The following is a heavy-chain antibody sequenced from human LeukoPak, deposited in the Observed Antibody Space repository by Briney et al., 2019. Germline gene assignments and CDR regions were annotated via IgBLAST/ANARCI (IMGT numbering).Heavy chain of an antibody. CDR3: ARDRGSITMIASPGYYLDY. CDR1: GGTFSSYT. Sequence: GASVKVSCKASGGTFSSYTISWVRQAPGQGLEWMGRIIPILGIANYAQKFQGRVTITADKSTSTAYMELSSLRSEDTVVYYCARDRGSITMIASPGYYLDYWGQGTLVTVSS. D-gene: IGHD3-22*01. J-gene: IGHJ4*02. V-gene: IGHV1-69*04. CDR2: IIPILGIA.